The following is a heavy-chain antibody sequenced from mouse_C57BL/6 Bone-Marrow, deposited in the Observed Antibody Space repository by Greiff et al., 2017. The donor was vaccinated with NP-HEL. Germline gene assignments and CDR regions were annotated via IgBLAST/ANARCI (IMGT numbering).Heavy chain of an antibody. V-gene: IGHV1-81*01. CDR2: IYPRSGNT. J-gene: IGHJ2*01. CDR3: ARSATGKGRGY. Sequence: VQLQESGAELARPGASVKLSCKASGYTFTSYGISWVKQRTGQGLEWIGEIYPRSGNTYYNEKFKGKATLTADKSSSTAYMALRSLTSEDSAVYFCARSATGKGRGYWGQGTTLTVSS. D-gene: IGHD4-1*02. CDR1: GYTFTSYG.